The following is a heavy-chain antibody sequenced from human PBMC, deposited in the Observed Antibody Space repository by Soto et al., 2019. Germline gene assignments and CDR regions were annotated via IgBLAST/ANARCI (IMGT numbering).Heavy chain of an antibody. V-gene: IGHV3-23*01. J-gene: IGHJ4*02. CDR1: GFTFSSYA. Sequence: PGGSLRLSCAASGFTFSSYAMSWVRQAPGKGLEWVSAISGSGGSTYYADSVKGRFTISRDNSKNTLYLQMNSLRAEDTAVYYCAGYCSGGSCYSGHRFDDWGQGTLVTGSS. CDR3: AGYCSGGSCYSGHRFDD. CDR2: ISGSGGST. D-gene: IGHD2-15*01.